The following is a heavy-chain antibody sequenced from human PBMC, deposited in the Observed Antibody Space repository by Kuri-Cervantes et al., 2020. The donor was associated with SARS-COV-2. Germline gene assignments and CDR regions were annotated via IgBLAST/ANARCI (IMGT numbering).Heavy chain of an antibody. V-gene: IGHV1-18*01. Sequence: GGSLRLSCKASGYTFTSYDIDWVRQATGQGLEWMGWISAYNGNTNYAQKFQGRVTITADKSTSTAYMELSSLRSEDTAVYYCARWGNYYDFWSGDNWFDPWGQGTLVTVSS. CDR3: ARWGNYYDFWSGDNWFDP. D-gene: IGHD3-3*01. CDR2: ISAYNGNT. CDR1: GYTFTSYD. J-gene: IGHJ5*02.